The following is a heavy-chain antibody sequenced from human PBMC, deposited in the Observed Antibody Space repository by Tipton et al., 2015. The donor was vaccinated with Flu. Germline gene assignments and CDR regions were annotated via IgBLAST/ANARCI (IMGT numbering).Heavy chain of an antibody. CDR2: ISWNSGSI. V-gene: IGHV3-9*01. Sequence: SLRLSCAASGFTFDDYAMHWVRQAPGKGLEWVSGISWNSGSIGYADSVKGRFTISRDNAKNSLYLQMNSLRAEDTALYYCAKTSVAGGFDYWGQGTLVTVSS. D-gene: IGHD6-19*01. CDR1: GFTFDDYA. CDR3: AKTSVAGGFDY. J-gene: IGHJ4*02.